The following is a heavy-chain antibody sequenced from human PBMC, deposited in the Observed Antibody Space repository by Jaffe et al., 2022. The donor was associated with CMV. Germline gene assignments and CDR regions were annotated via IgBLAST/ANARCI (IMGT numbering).Heavy chain of an antibody. Sequence: QMQLQESGPGLVKPSETLSLTCTVSGGSISSISYYWGWIRQPPGKGLEWIGAINYSGNTYYSPSLKSRVTISVVTSKNTFSLKVNSVTAADTALYYCAREAFGSGSYYDYWGPGTLVTVSS. V-gene: IGHV4-39*02. CDR3: AREAFGSGSYYDY. J-gene: IGHJ4*02. D-gene: IGHD1-26*01. CDR2: INYSGNT. CDR1: GGSISSISYY.